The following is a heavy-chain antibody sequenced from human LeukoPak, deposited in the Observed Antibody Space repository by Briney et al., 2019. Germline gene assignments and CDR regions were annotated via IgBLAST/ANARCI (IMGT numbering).Heavy chain of an antibody. D-gene: IGHD4-17*01. CDR2: ISSSSSYI. J-gene: IGHJ4*02. CDR3: ARALNVYGDYVFDY. Sequence: KSGGSLRLSCAASGFTFSVYSMNWVRQAPGKGLEWVSYISSSSSYIYYADSLKGRFTISRDNAKNSLYLQMNSLRAGDTAVYYCARALNVYGDYVFDYWGQGTLVTVSS. CDR1: GFTFSVYS. V-gene: IGHV3-21*01.